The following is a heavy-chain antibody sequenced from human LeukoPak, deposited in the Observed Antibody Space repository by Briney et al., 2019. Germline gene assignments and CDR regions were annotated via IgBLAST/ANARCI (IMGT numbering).Heavy chain of an antibody. CDR1: GFTVSSNY. Sequence: PGGALRLSCAASGFTVSSNYMSWVRQAPGTGLEWVSIIYSGGSTSYADSVKGRFIISRDNSKNTLYLQMNSLRAEDTAVYYCARQLGSSGHGYWGQGTLVTVSS. V-gene: IGHV3-53*01. J-gene: IGHJ4*02. CDR2: IYSGGST. D-gene: IGHD6-19*01. CDR3: ARQLGSSGHGY.